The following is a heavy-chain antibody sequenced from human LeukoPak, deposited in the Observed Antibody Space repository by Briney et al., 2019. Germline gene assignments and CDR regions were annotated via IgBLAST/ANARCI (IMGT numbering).Heavy chain of an antibody. CDR2: INSNGDGT. J-gene: IGHJ4*02. V-gene: IGHV3-64*02. CDR1: GFTLSMYS. Sequence: GGSLRLSCASSGFTLSMYSMHWVRQAPGKGLEYVSAINSNGDGTYYADSVKGRFTISRDNSKNTLYLQMGSLRDEDMAAYYCARVGGDYYDYWGQGALVTVSS. CDR3: ARVGGDYYDY. D-gene: IGHD3-10*01.